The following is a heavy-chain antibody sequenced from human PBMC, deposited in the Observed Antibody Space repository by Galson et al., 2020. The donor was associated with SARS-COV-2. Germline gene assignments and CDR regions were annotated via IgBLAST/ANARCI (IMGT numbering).Heavy chain of an antibody. CDR1: GFTFSNAW. Sequence: GVSLKISCAASGFTFSNAWMSWVRQAPGKGLEWVGRVKSKTDGGTTDYAAPVKGRFIISRDDSKNTLYLQMDSLKTEDTAVYYCTWTTVTLQWDFWGQGTQVTVSS. CDR2: VKSKTDGGTT. J-gene: IGHJ4*02. D-gene: IGHD4-17*01. V-gene: IGHV3-15*01. CDR3: TWTTVTLQWDF.